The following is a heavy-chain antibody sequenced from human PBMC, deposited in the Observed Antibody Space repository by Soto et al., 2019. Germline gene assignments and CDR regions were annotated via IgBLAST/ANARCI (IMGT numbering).Heavy chain of an antibody. CDR3: ARDRKSRGWLDVFNI. V-gene: IGHV3-53*04. J-gene: IGHJ3*02. CDR2: IFTGGST. Sequence: PGGSLRLSCAASGFTVSSNYMSWVRQAPGKGLEWVSVIFTGGSTYYADSVKGRFTISRHSSMNTVYLQMDSLRAEDTAVYYCARDRKSRGWLDVFNIGGQGKMVTVSS. CDR1: GFTVSSNY. D-gene: IGHD6-19*01.